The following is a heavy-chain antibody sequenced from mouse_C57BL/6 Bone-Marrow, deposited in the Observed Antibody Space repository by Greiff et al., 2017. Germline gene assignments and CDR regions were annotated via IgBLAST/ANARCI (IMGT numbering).Heavy chain of an antibody. CDR1: GYTFTSYW. CDR3: ARSPIHGNYEAWFAY. V-gene: IGHV1-61*01. J-gene: IGHJ3*01. D-gene: IGHD2-1*01. CDR2: IYPSDSET. Sequence: QVQLQQPGAELVRPGSSVKLSCKASGYTFTSYWMDWVKQRPGQGLEWIGNIYPSDSETHYNQKFKDKATLTVDKSSSTAYMQLSSLTSEDSAVYYCARSPIHGNYEAWFAYWGQGTLVTVSA.